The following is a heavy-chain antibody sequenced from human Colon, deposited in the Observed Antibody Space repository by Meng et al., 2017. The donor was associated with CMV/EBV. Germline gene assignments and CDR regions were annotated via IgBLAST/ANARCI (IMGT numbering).Heavy chain of an antibody. CDR1: XGSISSCSYY. V-gene: IGHV4-39*07. CDR3: ARGTVVRDGYNQPFGY. D-gene: IGHD5-24*01. CDR2: IYYSGST. Sequence: QLQLQAWVAGLVKPSETLSITCCVXXGSISSCSYYWGLIRQPPGKELEWIGSIYYSGSTYYNPSLKSRVTISVDTSKNQFSLKLSSVTAADTAVYYCARGTVVRDGYNQPFGYWGQGTLVTVSS. J-gene: IGHJ4*02.